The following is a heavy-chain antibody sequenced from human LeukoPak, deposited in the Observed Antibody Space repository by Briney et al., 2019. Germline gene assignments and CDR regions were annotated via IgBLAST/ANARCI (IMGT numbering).Heavy chain of an antibody. D-gene: IGHD3-10*01. CDR1: GFTFSSYS. CDR2: ISSSSSYI. Sequence: PGGSLRLSCAASGFTFSSYSMNWVRQASGKGLEWVPSISSSSSYIYYADSVKGRFTISRDNAKNSLYLQMNSLRAEDTAVYYCARVRYYGSGLPGYYMDVWGKGTTVTVSS. J-gene: IGHJ6*03. V-gene: IGHV3-21*01. CDR3: ARVRYYGSGLPGYYMDV.